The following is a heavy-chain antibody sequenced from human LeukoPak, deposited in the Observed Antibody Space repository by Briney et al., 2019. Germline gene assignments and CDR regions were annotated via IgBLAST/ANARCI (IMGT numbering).Heavy chain of an antibody. CDR3: AKGRQARWLQSLFDY. CDR2: ISGSGDTT. V-gene: IGHV3-23*01. J-gene: IGHJ4*02. D-gene: IGHD5-24*01. CDR1: GFTFSSYA. Sequence: PGGSLRLSCAASGFTFSSYAMSWVRQAPGKGLEWVSGISGSGDTTYYADSVKGRFTISRDYSKNTLHLQMNSLRAEDTAVYYCAKGRQARWLQSLFDYWGQGTLVTVSS.